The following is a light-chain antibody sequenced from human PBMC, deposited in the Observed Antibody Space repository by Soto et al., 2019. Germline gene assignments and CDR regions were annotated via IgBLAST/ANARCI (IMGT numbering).Light chain of an antibody. Sequence: EIVLTQSPGTLSLSPGERATLYCRASQSVPSNFLAWYQQRPGQAPTLLIYDVSRRAAGIPDRFSGSCAGKYLTLTISRLEPEYFAVYYCQHYDSSWTFGQGTKVEIK. CDR1: QSVPSNF. CDR2: DVS. CDR3: QHYDSSWT. J-gene: IGKJ1*01. V-gene: IGKV3-20*01.